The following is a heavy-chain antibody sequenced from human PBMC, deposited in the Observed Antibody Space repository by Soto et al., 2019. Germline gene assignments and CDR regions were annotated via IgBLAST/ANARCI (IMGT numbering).Heavy chain of an antibody. CDR2: INHSGST. D-gene: IGHD2-15*01. CDR3: ARMSCSGGSCYSPDAFDI. J-gene: IGHJ3*02. Sequence: QVQLQQWGAGLLKPSETLSLTCAVYGRSFSGYYWSWIRQPPGKGLEWIGEINHSGSTNYNPTLKSRVAISVDTSKTQFSRKLSSVTAADTAVYYCARMSCSGGSCYSPDAFDIWGQGTMVTVSS. V-gene: IGHV4-34*01. CDR1: GRSFSGYY.